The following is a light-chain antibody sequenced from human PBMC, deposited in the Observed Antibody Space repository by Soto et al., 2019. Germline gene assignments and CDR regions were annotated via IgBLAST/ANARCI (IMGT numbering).Light chain of an antibody. J-gene: IGKJ1*01. CDR1: QSISSW. CDR3: QQYNSYST. CDR2: KAS. V-gene: IGKV1-5*03. Sequence: DIQMTQSPSTLSASVGDRVTITCRASQSISSWLAWYQQKPGKAPKLLIYKASSLERGVPSRFSGSGSGTEFTLTISSLQPDDFATYSCQQYNSYSTFGQGTKVEIK.